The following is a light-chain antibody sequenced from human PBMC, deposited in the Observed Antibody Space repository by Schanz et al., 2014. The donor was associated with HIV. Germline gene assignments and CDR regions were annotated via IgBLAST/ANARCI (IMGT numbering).Light chain of an antibody. CDR2: DVN. V-gene: IGLV2-14*03. Sequence: QSALTQPPSASGSPGQSVTISCTGTSGDVGRYDYVSWYQQHPGQAPKLMIYDVNNRPSGASNRFSGSKSGYTASLTISGLQADDEADYYCSSYTTSSTLVFGGGTKLTVL. J-gene: IGLJ2*01. CDR3: SSYTTSSTLV. CDR1: SGDVGRYDY.